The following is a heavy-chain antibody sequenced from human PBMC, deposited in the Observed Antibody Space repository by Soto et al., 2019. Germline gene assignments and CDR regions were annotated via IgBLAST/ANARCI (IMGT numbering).Heavy chain of an antibody. Sequence: QVQLVQSGAEVKKPGASVKVSCKASGYTFTSYYMHWVRQAPGQGLEWMGIINPSGGSTSYAQKFQGRVTMTRDTSTNTVYMELSSLRSGDTAVYYCARGRGPYNWFDPWGQGTLVTVSS. CDR1: GYTFTSYY. V-gene: IGHV1-46*01. CDR2: INPSGGST. J-gene: IGHJ5*02. CDR3: ARGRGPYNWFDP.